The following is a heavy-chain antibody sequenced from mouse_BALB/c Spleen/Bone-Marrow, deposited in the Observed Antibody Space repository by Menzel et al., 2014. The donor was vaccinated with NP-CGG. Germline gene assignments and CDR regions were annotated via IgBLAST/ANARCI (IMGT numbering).Heavy chain of an antibody. D-gene: IGHD2-12*01. V-gene: IGHV1-7*01. J-gene: IGHJ2*01. Sequence: VNLVESGAELAKPGASVKMSCKASGYTFTSYWMHWVKQRPGQGLEWIGYINPSTGYTEYNQKFEDKATLTADKSSSTAYMQLSSLASEDSAVYYCARWGDDGTFDYWGQGTTLTVSS. CDR2: INPSTGYT. CDR3: ARWGDDGTFDY. CDR1: GYTFTSYW.